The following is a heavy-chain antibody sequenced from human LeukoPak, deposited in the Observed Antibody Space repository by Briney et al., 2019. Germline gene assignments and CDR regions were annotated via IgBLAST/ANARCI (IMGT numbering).Heavy chain of an antibody. CDR2: ISAYNGNT. J-gene: IGHJ4*02. V-gene: IGHV1-18*01. CDR1: GYTFTSYG. CDR3: ARSDFVVVTAIPSDY. Sequence: VSVKVSCKASGYTFTSYGISWVRQAPGQGLEWMGWISAYNGNTNYAQKLQGRVTMTTDTSTSTAYMELRSLRSDDTAVYYCARSDFVVVTAIPSDYWGQGTLVTVSS. D-gene: IGHD2-21*02.